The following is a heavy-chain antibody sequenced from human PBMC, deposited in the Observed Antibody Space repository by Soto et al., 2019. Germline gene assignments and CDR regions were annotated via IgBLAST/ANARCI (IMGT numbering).Heavy chain of an antibody. CDR2: IKQDGSEK. J-gene: IGHJ3*02. V-gene: IGHV3-7*01. Sequence: EVQLVESGGGLVQPGGSLRLSCVASGFTFSSYWMSWVRQAPGKGLEWVANIKQDGSEKNYVDSVKGRFTISRDNAKNSLYLQMNSLRAEDTAVYYCVRPPFQHIVVRTATPAIWGQGTMVTVSS. CDR3: VRPPFQHIVVRTATPAI. D-gene: IGHD2-21*02. CDR1: GFTFSSYW.